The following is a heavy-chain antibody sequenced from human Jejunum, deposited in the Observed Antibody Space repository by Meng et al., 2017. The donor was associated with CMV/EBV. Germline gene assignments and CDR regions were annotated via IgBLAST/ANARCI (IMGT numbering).Heavy chain of an antibody. J-gene: IGHJ5*02. D-gene: IGHD3-10*01. CDR2: ISAYNGKT. Sequence: VQLAKSGAGVKRPGDPVKVSWKASGYTFSSFGISWVRPDPGQGLEWMGWISAYNGKTNYAQKFQGRVTMTTDTYTSTAYMEVRSLTSDDTAVYYCASGFLPSWFDPWGQGTLVTVSS. V-gene: IGHV1-18*01. CDR1: GYTFSSFG. CDR3: ASGFLPSWFDP.